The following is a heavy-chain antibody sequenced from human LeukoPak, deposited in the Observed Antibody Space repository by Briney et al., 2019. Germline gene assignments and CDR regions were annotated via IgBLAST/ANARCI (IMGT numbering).Heavy chain of an antibody. D-gene: IGHD2-2*01. CDR1: GFTFSSYG. CDR2: ISYDGSNK. J-gene: IGHJ4*02. Sequence: GGSLRLSCAASGFTFSSYGMHWVRQAPGKGLEWVAVISYDGSNKYYADSVKGRFTISRDNSKNTLYLQMNSLRAEDTAVYYCARDGPDIVVVPAAMYYFDYWGQGTLVTVSS. CDR3: ARDGPDIVVVPAAMYYFDY. V-gene: IGHV3-30*03.